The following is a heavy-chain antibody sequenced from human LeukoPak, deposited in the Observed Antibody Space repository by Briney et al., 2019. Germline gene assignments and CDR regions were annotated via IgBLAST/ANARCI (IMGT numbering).Heavy chain of an antibody. V-gene: IGHV4-4*07. CDR1: GASISSYY. Sequence: PSETPSLTCTVSGASISSYYWSWIRQPAGKGLEWIGRIYTSGTTNYNPSLKSRVTISVDKSKNQLSLKLSSVTAADTAVYYCARDYVDTTMGQRFGPWGHGTLVTVSS. CDR2: IYTSGTT. J-gene: IGHJ5*02. CDR3: ARDYVDTTMGQRFGP. D-gene: IGHD5-18*01.